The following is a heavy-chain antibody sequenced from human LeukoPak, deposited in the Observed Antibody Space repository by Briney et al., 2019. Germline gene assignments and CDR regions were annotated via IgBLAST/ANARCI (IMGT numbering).Heavy chain of an antibody. J-gene: IGHJ4*02. CDR3: ARGAAEDTASDY. V-gene: IGHV1-2*02. CDR1: GYTFSDYY. Sequence: ASVKVSCKASGYTFSDYYIHWVRQAPGQGLEWMGWINPNSGGTIYAQKFQGRVTVTRDTSISTAYMEVSRLRSDDTAVYYCARGAAEDTASDYWGQGTLVTVSS. CDR2: INPNSGGT. D-gene: IGHD5-18*01.